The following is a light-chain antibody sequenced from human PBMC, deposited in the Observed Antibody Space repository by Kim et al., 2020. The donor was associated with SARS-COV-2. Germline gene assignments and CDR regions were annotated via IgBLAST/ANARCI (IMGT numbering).Light chain of an antibody. V-gene: IGKV3-20*01. J-gene: IGKJ2*01. CDR1: QSVGSCY. Sequence: EIVLTQSPGTLSVSPGERATLPCRASQSVGSCYLAWYQQKGGQAPRLLIYGASTSATGSPDRFSGSGSGTDFPFTISRLAAEDFAVYYCPQYGGSLPYSLGQGTKLEF. CDR2: GAS. CDR3: PQYGGSLPYS.